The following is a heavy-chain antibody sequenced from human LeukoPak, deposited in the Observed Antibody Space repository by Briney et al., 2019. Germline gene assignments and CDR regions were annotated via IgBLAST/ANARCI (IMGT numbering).Heavy chain of an antibody. CDR2: IRGSGDPA. J-gene: IGHJ4*02. V-gene: IGHV3-23*01. CDR1: GFTFSNAW. CDR3: AKDLSSGTGRGFDY. D-gene: IGHD3/OR15-3a*01. Sequence: PGGSLRLSCAASGFTFSNAWMSWVRQAPNKGLEWGSGIRGSGDPAYYAESVKGRFTIQRDNSKNTLYLNMNSLRAEDTALYYCAKDLSSGTGRGFDYWGQGTLVSVSS.